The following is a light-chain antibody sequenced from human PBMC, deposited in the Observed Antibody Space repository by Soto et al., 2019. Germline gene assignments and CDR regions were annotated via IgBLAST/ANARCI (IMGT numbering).Light chain of an antibody. J-gene: IGLJ3*02. CDR2: LSSDGSH. Sequence: QLVLTQSPSASASLGASVKLTCTLSSGHSNYDIVWHQQQPEKGPRYLMKLSSDGSHTKGDGFPDRFSGSSSGAERYLTISSLQSEDEADYYCQAWGTGIWVFGGGTKLTVL. CDR3: QAWGTGIWV. CDR1: SGHSNYD. V-gene: IGLV4-69*01.